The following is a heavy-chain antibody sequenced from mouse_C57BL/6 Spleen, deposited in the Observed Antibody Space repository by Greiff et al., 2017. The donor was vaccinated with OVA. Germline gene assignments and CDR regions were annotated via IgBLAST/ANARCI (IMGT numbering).Heavy chain of an antibody. D-gene: IGHD1-1*01. CDR1: GYTFTSYW. Sequence: VQLQQSGTVLARPGASVKMSCKTSGYTFTSYWMHWVKQRPGQGLEWIGAIYPGNSDTSYNQKFKGKAKLTAVTSASTAYMELSSLTNEDSAVYYCTSSDYYGSSYDAMDYWGQGTSVTVSS. CDR3: TSSDYYGSSYDAMDY. J-gene: IGHJ4*01. V-gene: IGHV1-5*01. CDR2: IYPGNSDT.